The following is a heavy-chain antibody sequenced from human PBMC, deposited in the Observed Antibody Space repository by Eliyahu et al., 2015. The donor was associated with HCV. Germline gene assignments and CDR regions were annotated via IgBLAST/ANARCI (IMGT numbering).Heavy chain of an antibody. CDR3: ARGRVVMAGGTVYHYAMDV. CDR1: GGSFSGYY. V-gene: IGHV4-34*02. Sequence: QVHLQQWGAGLLKPSETLSLTCAVYGGSFSGYYWTWIRQPPGKGLECIGKIFHGGNAHYNPSLKSRVTISLDTSKNQVSLKLTSVTAADTAVYYCARGRVVMAGGTVYHYAMDVWGQGTTVTVSS. D-gene: IGHD2-15*01. CDR2: IFHGGNA. J-gene: IGHJ6*02.